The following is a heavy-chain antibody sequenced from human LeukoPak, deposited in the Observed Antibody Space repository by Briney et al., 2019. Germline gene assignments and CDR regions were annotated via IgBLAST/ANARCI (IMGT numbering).Heavy chain of an antibody. CDR1: ASTFSTHG. D-gene: IGHD3-10*01. CDR2: ISYQGNNK. Sequence: GGSLRLSWAPSASTFSTHGMPWVRQPPGKGLEWVAAISYQGNNKDQEDSVKGRFTISRDNSKNPLYVQMNRLRAGDTAMCSCAKMRSPITMVRGVPFDYWGQGTLVTVSS. CDR3: AKMRSPITMVRGVPFDY. J-gene: IGHJ4*02. V-gene: IGHV3-30*18.